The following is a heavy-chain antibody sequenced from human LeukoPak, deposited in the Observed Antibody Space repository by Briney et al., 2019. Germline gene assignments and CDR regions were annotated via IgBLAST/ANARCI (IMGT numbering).Heavy chain of an antibody. Sequence: SETLSLTCTVSGGSISSYYWSWVRQPPGKGLEWIGYIYYSGSTNYNPSLKSRVTISVDTSKNQFSLKLSSVTAADTAVYYCAAYDSSGYYWGQGTLVTVSS. CDR3: AAYDSSGYY. CDR2: IYYSGST. CDR1: GGSISSYY. D-gene: IGHD3-22*01. J-gene: IGHJ4*02. V-gene: IGHV4-59*01.